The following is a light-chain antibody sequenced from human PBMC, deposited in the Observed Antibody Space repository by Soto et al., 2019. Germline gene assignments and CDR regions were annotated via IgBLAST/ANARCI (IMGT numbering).Light chain of an antibody. J-gene: IGKJ1*01. CDR1: QSISSW. Sequence: DIQMTQSPSTLSASVGDRVTITCRASQSISSWLAWYQQKPGKAPKLLIFDASSLESGVPSRFSGSRSGTDFTLTISGLQPDDFATYYCQQYNSYSRTFGQGTKVDIK. CDR3: QQYNSYSRT. V-gene: IGKV1-5*01. CDR2: DAS.